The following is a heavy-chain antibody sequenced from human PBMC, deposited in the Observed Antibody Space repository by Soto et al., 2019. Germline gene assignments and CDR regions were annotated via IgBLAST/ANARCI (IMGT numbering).Heavy chain of an antibody. D-gene: IGHD3-10*01. Sequence: GASVKVSCKASGYTFIDYYIHWVRLAPGQGLEWMGWIKPNSGDTKYAQKFQGWVTMTRDTSIRTAYMELSRLRSDDTAIYYCARGYGGLENYVFYFYGLDVWGQGTTVTVSS. J-gene: IGHJ6*02. CDR3: ARGYGGLENYVFYFYGLDV. CDR2: IKPNSGDT. V-gene: IGHV1-2*04. CDR1: GYTFIDYY.